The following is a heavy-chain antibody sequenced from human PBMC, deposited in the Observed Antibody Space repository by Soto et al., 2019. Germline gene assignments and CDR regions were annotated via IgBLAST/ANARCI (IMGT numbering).Heavy chain of an antibody. CDR1: GLLFSGYW. CDR3: ARMFGGSGSFFDY. J-gene: IGHJ4*01. Sequence: EVQLVESGGGLVQPGWSLRLSCAASGLLFSGYWIQWVRQAPGKGLVWVSRINVDGTSTAYADSVKGRFTISRDNAKNTLSLQMNSLRAEDTAVYYCARMFGGSGSFFDYWGHGTLVTVCS. V-gene: IGHV3-74*01. CDR2: INVDGTST. D-gene: IGHD3-10*01.